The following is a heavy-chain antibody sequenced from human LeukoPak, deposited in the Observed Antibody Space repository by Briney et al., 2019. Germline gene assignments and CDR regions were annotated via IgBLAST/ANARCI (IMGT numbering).Heavy chain of an antibody. J-gene: IGHJ4*02. V-gene: IGHV3-23*01. Sequence: GGSPRLSSAASGFTFSSYAMSWVRQAPGGGLEWVSAISGSGGSTNYANSVNGRFTISRDNSKNTLYLQLNSLLAEAQAVYYCAKVRYSSGWGQGTLVTVSS. CDR1: GFTFSSYA. D-gene: IGHD6-19*01. CDR3: AKVRYSSG. CDR2: ISGSGGST.